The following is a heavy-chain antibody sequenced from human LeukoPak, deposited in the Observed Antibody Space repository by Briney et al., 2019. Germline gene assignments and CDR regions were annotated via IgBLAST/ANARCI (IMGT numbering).Heavy chain of an antibody. Sequence: GGSLRLSCAASGFTFSSYSMNWVRQAPGRGLEWVSSIGSSSSYIYYADSVKGRFTISRQNAKNSLFLQMNSLRAEDTAVYYCARHRSGGSQDDAFDIWGQGTMVTVSS. CDR3: ARHRSGGSQDDAFDI. D-gene: IGHD2-15*01. CDR2: IGSSSSYI. CDR1: GFTFSSYS. J-gene: IGHJ3*02. V-gene: IGHV3-21*01.